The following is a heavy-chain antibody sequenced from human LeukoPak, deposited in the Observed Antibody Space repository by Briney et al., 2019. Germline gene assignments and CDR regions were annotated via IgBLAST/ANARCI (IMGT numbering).Heavy chain of an antibody. J-gene: IGHJ6*02. V-gene: IGHV1-69*13. CDR3: ARATTIHGPGRLGAYYGMDV. Sequence: SVTVSCKASGGTFSSYAISWVRQAPGQGLEWMGGIIPIFGTANYAQKFQGRVTITADESTSTAYMELSSLRSEDTAVYYCARATTIHGPGRLGAYYGMDVWGQGTTVTVSS. CDR2: IIPIFGTA. D-gene: IGHD3-3*01. CDR1: GGTFSSYA.